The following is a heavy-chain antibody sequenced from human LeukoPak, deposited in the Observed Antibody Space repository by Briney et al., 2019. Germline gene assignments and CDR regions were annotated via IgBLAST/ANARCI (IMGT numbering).Heavy chain of an antibody. Sequence: GASVKVSCKASGYTFTGYYMHWVRQAPGQGLEWMGWINPNSDGTNYAQKFHGRVTMTRDTSVSTAYMEMRRVRSDATAVSFCARDGRSIWRQGTLVPVPS. CDR2: INPNSDGT. J-gene: IGHJ4*02. D-gene: IGHD6-13*01. V-gene: IGHV1-2*02. CDR1: GYTFTGYY. CDR3: ARDGRSI.